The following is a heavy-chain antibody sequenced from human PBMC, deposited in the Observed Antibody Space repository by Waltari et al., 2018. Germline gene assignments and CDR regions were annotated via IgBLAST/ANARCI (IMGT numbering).Heavy chain of an antibody. CDR2: IYTSGTT. D-gene: IGHD2-21*01. V-gene: IGHV4-61*02. CDR3: ASVDRGFDP. Sequence: QVQLQESGPGLVKPAQTLSLTCTVSGGSISSGSYYWSWIRQPAGKGLEWIGRIYTSGTTNYNPPLKSRVTISVDTSKNQFSLKLSSVTATDTAVYYCASVDRGFDPWGQGTLVTVSS. J-gene: IGHJ5*02. CDR1: GGSISSGSYY.